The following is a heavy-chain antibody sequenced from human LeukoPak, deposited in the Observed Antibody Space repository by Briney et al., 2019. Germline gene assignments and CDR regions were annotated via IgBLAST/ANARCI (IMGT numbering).Heavy chain of an antibody. CDR2: IRSKANSYAT. Sequence: GSLRLSCAASGFTFSGSAMHWVRQASGKGLEWVGRIRSKANSYATAYAASVKGRFTISRDDSKNTAYLQMNSLKTEDTAVYYCTRLIRGKVGNDAFDIWGQGTMVTVSS. V-gene: IGHV3-73*01. J-gene: IGHJ3*02. CDR1: GFTFSGSA. CDR3: TRLIRGKVGNDAFDI. D-gene: IGHD3-16*01.